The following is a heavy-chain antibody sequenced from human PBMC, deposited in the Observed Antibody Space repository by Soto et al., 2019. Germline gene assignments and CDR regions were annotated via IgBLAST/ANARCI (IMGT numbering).Heavy chain of an antibody. Sequence: SETLSLTCAVSGGSVSSGGNYWGWIRQSPGKGLEWIGSVHDTGTTHYNPSLTSRVTISVDTSKNQFSLNVNSVTAADTAVYYCAKDREAPIHWGQGTLVTVSS. CDR1: GGSVSSGGNY. V-gene: IGHV4-39*02. J-gene: IGHJ4*02. CDR2: VHDTGTT. CDR3: AKDREAPIH.